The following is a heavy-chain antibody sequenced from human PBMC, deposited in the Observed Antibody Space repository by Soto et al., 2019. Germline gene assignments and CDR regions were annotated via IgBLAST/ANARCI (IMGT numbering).Heavy chain of an antibody. CDR2: IYYSGST. CDR1: GVSINDFY. CDR3: ARVGGVAARTFDY. D-gene: IGHD6-6*01. J-gene: IGHJ4*02. V-gene: IGHV4-59*01. Sequence: SETLSLTCTVSGVSINDFYWSWIRHPPGKGLEWIGYIYYSGSTDYNPSLKGRVTISVDTSKNQFSLKLRSVTAADTAVYYCARVGGVAARTFDYWGQGTLVTVSS.